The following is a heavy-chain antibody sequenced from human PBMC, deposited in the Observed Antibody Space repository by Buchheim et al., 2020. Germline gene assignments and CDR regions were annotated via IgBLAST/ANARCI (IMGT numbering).Heavy chain of an antibody. CDR1: GFTFSSYA. Sequence: QVQLVESGGGVVQPGRSLRLSCAASGFTFSSYAMHWVRQAPGKGLEWVAVISYDGSNKYYADSVKGRFTISRDNSKHTLYLQMNSLGAEDTAVYYCAKDSLGGYYYYYGMDVWGQGTT. D-gene: IGHD3-10*01. CDR3: AKDSLGGYYYYYGMDV. CDR2: ISYDGSNK. J-gene: IGHJ6*02. V-gene: IGHV3-30-3*02.